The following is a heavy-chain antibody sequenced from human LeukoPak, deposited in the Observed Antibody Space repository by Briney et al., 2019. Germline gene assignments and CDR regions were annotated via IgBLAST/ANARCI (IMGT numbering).Heavy chain of an antibody. CDR2: ICYSGRS. Sequence: SETLSLTCTDSGGSISSHYRSWIRQAPGKGLEWISYICYSGRSNYKPSPQRRLTIAVDANNNQSPIKLISLTAADTAMYYCARLKGDIAVSGTSWFDPWGQGTLVTVSS. V-gene: IGHV4-59*11. D-gene: IGHD6-19*01. J-gene: IGHJ5*02. CDR1: GGSISSHY. CDR3: ARLKGDIAVSGTSWFDP.